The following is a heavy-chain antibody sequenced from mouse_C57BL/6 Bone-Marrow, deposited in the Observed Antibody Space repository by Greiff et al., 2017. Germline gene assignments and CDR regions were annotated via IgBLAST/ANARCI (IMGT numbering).Heavy chain of an antibody. CDR2: ISDGGSYT. CDR1: GFTFSSYA. V-gene: IGHV5-4*01. Sequence: EVQLVESGGGLVKPGGSLKLSCAASGFTFSSYAMSWVRQTPEKRLEWVATISDGGSYTYYPDNVKGRFTISRDNAKNNLYLQMSHLKSEDTAMYYCARDRSSAYWGQGTLVTVSA. D-gene: IGHD1-3*01. J-gene: IGHJ3*01. CDR3: ARDRSSAY.